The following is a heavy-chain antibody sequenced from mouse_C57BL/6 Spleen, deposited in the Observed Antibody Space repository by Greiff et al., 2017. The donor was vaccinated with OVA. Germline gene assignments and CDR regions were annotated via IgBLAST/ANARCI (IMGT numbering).Heavy chain of an antibody. J-gene: IGHJ2*01. CDR3: ARCDYYYVLFDY. Sequence: QVQLQQSGAELVRPGTSVKVSCKASGYAFTNYLIEWVKQRPGQGLEWIGVINPGSGGTNYNEKLKGQATLSAEKSSSTAYMQLSSLTSEYSAVYFSARCDYYYVLFDYWGQGTTLTVSS. CDR2: INPGSGGT. D-gene: IGHD2-1*01. CDR1: GYAFTNYL. V-gene: IGHV1-54*01.